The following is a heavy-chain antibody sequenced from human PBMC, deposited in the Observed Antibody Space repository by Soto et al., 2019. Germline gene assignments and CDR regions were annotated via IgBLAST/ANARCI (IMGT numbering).Heavy chain of an antibody. CDR1: GDSVSSNSAA. CDR2: TYYRSKWYN. J-gene: IGHJ3*02. Sequence: SQTLSLTCAISGDSVSSNSAAWKWIRQSPSRGLEWLGRTYYRSKWYNDYAVSVKSRIIINPDTSKNQFSLQLNSVTPEDTAVCYFARHSSGSGQACAFDIWGQGTMVTVSS. CDR3: ARHSSGSGQACAFDI. V-gene: IGHV6-1*01. D-gene: IGHD6-19*01.